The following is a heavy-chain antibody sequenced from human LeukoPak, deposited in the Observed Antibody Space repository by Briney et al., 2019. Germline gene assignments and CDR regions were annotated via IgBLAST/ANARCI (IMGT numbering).Heavy chain of an antibody. CDR2: IYTSGST. V-gene: IGHV4-4*07. D-gene: IGHD3-22*01. Sequence: SETLSLTCTVSGSSISSYYWSWIRQPAGKGLEWIGRIYTSGSTDYNPSLKSRVTMSVDTSKNQFSLKLSSVTAADTAVYYCARDRGYYDSSGYYAFDIWGQGTMVTVSS. CDR3: ARDRGYYDSSGYYAFDI. J-gene: IGHJ3*02. CDR1: GSSISSYY.